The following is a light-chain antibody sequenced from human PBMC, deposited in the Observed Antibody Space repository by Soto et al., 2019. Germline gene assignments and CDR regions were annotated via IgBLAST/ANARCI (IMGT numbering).Light chain of an antibody. Sequence: DIQMTQSPSTLSGSVGDRVTITCRASQTISSWLAWYQQKPGKAPKLLIYKASTLQSGVPSRSSGSGSGTEFTLTITSLQPDDFATYYCHQYNSYPWTFGQGTKVDI. J-gene: IGKJ1*01. V-gene: IGKV1-5*03. CDR1: QTISSW. CDR2: KAS. CDR3: HQYNSYPWT.